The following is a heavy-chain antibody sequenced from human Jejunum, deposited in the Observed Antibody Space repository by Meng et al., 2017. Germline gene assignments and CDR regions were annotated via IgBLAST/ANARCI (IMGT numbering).Heavy chain of an antibody. Sequence: SLKISCAASGFTFDDYAMHWVRQAPGKGLEWVSGISWNSGSIGYADSVKGRFTISRDNAKHSLYLQMNSLRAEDTALYYCAKGKGAGTLELTGAFDIWGQGTMVTVSS. V-gene: IGHV3-9*01. CDR3: AKGKGAGTLELTGAFDI. CDR2: ISWNSGSI. J-gene: IGHJ3*02. CDR1: GFTFDDYA. D-gene: IGHD1-26*01.